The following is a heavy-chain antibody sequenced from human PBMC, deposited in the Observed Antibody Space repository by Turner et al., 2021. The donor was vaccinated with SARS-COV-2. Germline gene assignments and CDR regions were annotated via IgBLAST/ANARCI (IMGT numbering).Heavy chain of an antibody. CDR1: GFTFSDHW. D-gene: IGHD6-13*01. CDR2: ISDDVSSA. V-gene: IGHV3-74*01. CDR3: TRRGIAAAGNDY. Sequence: VQLVESGGDFVHPGGSLRLSCVGSGFTFSDHWMHWVRQGPGKGLVWVLRISDDVSSASYGGSVSGRFTVSRDNAKNTLYLQMNSLRPDDTGVYYCTRRGIAAAGNDYWGQGTLVTVSS. J-gene: IGHJ4*02.